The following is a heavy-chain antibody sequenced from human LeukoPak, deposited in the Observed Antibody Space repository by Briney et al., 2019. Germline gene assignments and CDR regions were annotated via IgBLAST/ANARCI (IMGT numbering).Heavy chain of an antibody. J-gene: IGHJ3*02. D-gene: IGHD3-3*01. CDR1: GFTFSNAW. Sequence: PGGSLRLSCAASGFTFSNAWMSWVRQAPGKGLEWVGRIKSKTDGGTTDYSAPVKGRFTISRDDSKTTLYLQMNSLKTEDTAVYYCTAEFYDFWSGYNAFDIWGQGTMVTVSS. V-gene: IGHV3-15*01. CDR3: TAEFYDFWSGYNAFDI. CDR2: IKSKTDGGTT.